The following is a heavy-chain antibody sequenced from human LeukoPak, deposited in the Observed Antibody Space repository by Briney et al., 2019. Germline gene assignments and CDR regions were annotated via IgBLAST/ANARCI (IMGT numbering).Heavy chain of an antibody. CDR2: IYYSGST. J-gene: IGHJ4*02. V-gene: IGHV4-59*01. D-gene: IGHD3-9*01. CDR1: GGSISSYY. CDR3: ARSSHVLRYFD. Sequence: SETLSLTCTVSGGSISSYYWSWIRQPPGKGLEWIGYIYYSGSTNYNPSLKSRVTISVDTSKNQFSLKLSSVTAADTAVYYCARSSHVLRYFDWGQGTLVTVSS.